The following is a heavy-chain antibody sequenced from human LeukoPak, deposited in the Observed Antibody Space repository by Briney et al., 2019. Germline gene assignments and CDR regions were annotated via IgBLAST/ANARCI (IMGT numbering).Heavy chain of an antibody. CDR1: AFTFSVYA. CDR2: ISGSGGST. CDR3: APQGILTGYYSFDY. V-gene: IGHV3-23*01. D-gene: IGHD3-9*01. J-gene: IGHJ4*02. Sequence: PGGSLRLSCAASAFTFSVYAMSWVCQAPGKGLGWVSTISGSGGSTHYADSVKGRFTISRDNSKNTLYLQMNSLRAEDTALYYCAPQGILTGYYSFDYWGQGTLVTVSS.